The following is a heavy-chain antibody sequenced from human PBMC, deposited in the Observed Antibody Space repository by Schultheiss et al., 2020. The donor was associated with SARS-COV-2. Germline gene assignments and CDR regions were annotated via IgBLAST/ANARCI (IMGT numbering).Heavy chain of an antibody. CDR2: INTYNANT. Sequence: ASVKVSCKASGYTFTSYGIIWVRQAPGQGLEWMAWINTYNANTNYAQKFQGRVTMTTDTSTSTAYMELRSLRSEDTAVYYCARGILVPYSSSWYLIRRGYYFDYWGQGTLVTVSS. CDR1: GYTFTSYG. V-gene: IGHV1-18*01. CDR3: ARGILVPYSSSWYLIRRGYYFDY. D-gene: IGHD6-13*01. J-gene: IGHJ4*02.